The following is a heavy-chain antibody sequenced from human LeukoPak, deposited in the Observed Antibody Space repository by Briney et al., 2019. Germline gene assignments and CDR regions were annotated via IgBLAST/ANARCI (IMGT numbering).Heavy chain of an antibody. CDR3: AKDVCGNYCSFDV. CDR2: ISGSGDNT. V-gene: IGHV3-23*01. CDR1: GFTFSTYA. Sequence: QTGGSLRLSCAASGFTFSTYAMSWVRQAPGKGLEWVSGISGSGDNTCYADSAKGRFTISRDNSKNTVYLQMNSLRAEDTALYYCAKDVCGNYCSFDVWGQGTMVTVSS. D-gene: IGHD1-26*01. J-gene: IGHJ3*01.